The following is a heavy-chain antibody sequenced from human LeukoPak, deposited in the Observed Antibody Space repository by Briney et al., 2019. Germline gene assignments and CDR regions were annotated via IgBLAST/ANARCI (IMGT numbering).Heavy chain of an antibody. CDR2: ISSSGSTI. V-gene: IGHV3-48*03. J-gene: IGHJ6*03. CDR1: GFTFFSYE. CDR3: AKTRVGATRYYYYYMDV. Sequence: GGSLRLSCAASGFTFFSYEMNWVRQAPGKGLEWVSYISSSGSTIYYADSVKGRFTISRDNSMNTLYLQMNSLRAEDTAIYYCAKTRVGATRYYYYYMDVWGKGTTVTISS. D-gene: IGHD1-26*01.